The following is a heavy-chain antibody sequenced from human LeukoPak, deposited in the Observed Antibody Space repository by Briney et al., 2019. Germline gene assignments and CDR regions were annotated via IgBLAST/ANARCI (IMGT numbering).Heavy chain of an antibody. CDR3: AELGITMIGGV. CDR2: LSGNGATT. Sequence: GGSLRLSCAASGFIFRTYGMSWVRQAPGKGLEWVSALSGNGATTYYTDSVKRRFTISRDNAKNSLYLQMNSLRAEDTAVYYCAELGITMIGGVWGKGTTVTISS. J-gene: IGHJ6*04. V-gene: IGHV3-23*01. CDR1: GFIFRTYG. D-gene: IGHD3-10*02.